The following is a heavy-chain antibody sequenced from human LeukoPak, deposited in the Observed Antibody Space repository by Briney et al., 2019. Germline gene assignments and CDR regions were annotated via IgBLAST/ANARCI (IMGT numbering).Heavy chain of an antibody. J-gene: IGHJ4*02. Sequence: GGSLRLSCAASGFTFSSYAMSWVRQAPGKGLEWVSSISGSGGSTYYADSVKGRFSISRDNSKNTLYLQMNSLRAEDTAVYYCAKGTMVTPFDYWGQGTLVTVSS. CDR3: AKGTMVTPFDY. D-gene: IGHD5-18*01. V-gene: IGHV3-23*01. CDR1: GFTFSSYA. CDR2: ISGSGGST.